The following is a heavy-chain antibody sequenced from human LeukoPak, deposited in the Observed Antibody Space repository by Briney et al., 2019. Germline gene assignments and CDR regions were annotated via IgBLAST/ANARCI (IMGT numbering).Heavy chain of an antibody. CDR3: ARIDTYYYDSSGYYSAFDI. CDR1: GFSFRGYY. D-gene: IGHD3-22*01. CDR2: ISSGSIYT. J-gene: IGHJ3*02. V-gene: IGHV3-11*03. Sequence: GGSLRLSCEASGFSFRGYYMSWIRQAPGRGLEWVSDISSGSIYTNYADSVKGRFTISRDNAKNSLYLQMNSLRAEDTALYYCARIDTYYYDSSGYYSAFDIWGQGTIVTVSS.